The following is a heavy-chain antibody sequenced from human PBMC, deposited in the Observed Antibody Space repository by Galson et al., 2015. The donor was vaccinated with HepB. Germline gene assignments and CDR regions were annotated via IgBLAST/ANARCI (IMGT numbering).Heavy chain of an antibody. V-gene: IGHV2-5*01. D-gene: IGHD2-8*02. CDR2: IYWSDDK. CDR1: GFSLRTTGVG. Sequence: PALVKPTQTLTLTCTFSGFSLRTTGVGVGWVRQSPGKALEWLALIYWSDDKRYSPSLRSRLTITKDTSKSQVVLTMTNLDPMDTATYYCARSLGLVGPNFDHWGQGTLVTVSS. J-gene: IGHJ4*02. CDR3: ARSLGLVGPNFDH.